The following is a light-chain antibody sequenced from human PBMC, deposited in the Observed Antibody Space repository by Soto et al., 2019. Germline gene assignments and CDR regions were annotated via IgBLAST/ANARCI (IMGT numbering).Light chain of an antibody. J-gene: IGKJ1*01. V-gene: IGKV3-15*01. CDR1: QSVFSS. CDR2: GSA. Sequence: EIVMTQSPATLSVSPGERATLSCRASQSVFSSLAWYQQRPGQAPRLLIYGSATRATGIPARFSGSGSGTEFTLTISSLQSEDSAVYYCQQYHNWPAFDQGTKVEIK. CDR3: QQYHNWPA.